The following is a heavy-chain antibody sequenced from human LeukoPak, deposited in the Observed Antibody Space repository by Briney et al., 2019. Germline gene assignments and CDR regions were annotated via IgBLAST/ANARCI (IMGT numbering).Heavy chain of an antibody. V-gene: IGHV3-21*01. CDR1: GFIFSDHY. CDR2: ISSSSSYI. D-gene: IGHD3-22*01. CDR3: ARDALYSSGYYDY. J-gene: IGHJ4*02. Sequence: PGGSLRLSCAASGFIFSDHYMDWVRQAPGKGLEWVSSISSSSSYIYYADSVKGRFTISRDNAKNSLYLQMNSLRAEDTAVYYCARDALYSSGYYDYWGQGTLVTVSS.